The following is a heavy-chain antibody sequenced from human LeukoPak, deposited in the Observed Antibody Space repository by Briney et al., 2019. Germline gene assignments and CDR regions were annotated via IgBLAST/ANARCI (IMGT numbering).Heavy chain of an antibody. Sequence: SVKVSCKASGGTFSSYTISLVRQAPGQGLEWMGGIIPIFGTANYAQKFQGRVTITADESTSTAYMELSSLRSEDTAVYYCAVGAGYQLPPGGYWGQGTLVTVSS. CDR3: AVGAGYQLPPGGY. V-gene: IGHV1-69*13. J-gene: IGHJ4*02. D-gene: IGHD2-2*01. CDR1: GGTFSSYT. CDR2: IIPIFGTA.